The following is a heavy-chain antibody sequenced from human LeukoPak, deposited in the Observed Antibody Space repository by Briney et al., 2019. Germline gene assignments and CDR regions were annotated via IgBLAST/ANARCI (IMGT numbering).Heavy chain of an antibody. Sequence: SETLSLTCTVSGYSISSGYYWGWIRQPPGKGLEWIGSVYHSGSTYYNPSLKSRVTISVDTSKNQFSLKLSSVTAADTAVYYCARSKDYVWGSYRFNPRGWFDPWGQGTLVTVSS. D-gene: IGHD3-16*02. CDR2: VYHSGST. CDR1: GYSISSGYY. V-gene: IGHV4-38-2*02. J-gene: IGHJ5*02. CDR3: ARSKDYVWGSYRFNPRGWFDP.